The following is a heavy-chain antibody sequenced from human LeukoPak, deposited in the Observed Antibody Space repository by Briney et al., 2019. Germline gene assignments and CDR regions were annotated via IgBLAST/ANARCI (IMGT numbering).Heavy chain of an antibody. CDR2: FDPEDGET. CDR3: ATEYSSGYGFDY. V-gene: IGHV1-24*01. CDR1: GYTLTELS. Sequence: ASVKVSCKVSGYTLTELSMHWVRQAPGKGLAWMGGFDPEDGETIYAQKFQGRVTMTEDTSTDTAYMELSSLRSEDTAVYYCATEYSSGYGFDYWGQGTLVTVSS. D-gene: IGHD3-22*01. J-gene: IGHJ4*02.